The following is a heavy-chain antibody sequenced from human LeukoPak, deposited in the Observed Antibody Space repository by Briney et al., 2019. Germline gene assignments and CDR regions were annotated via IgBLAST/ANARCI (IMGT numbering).Heavy chain of an antibody. CDR3: AKDRGYTYALQAYYFDL. J-gene: IGHJ2*01. D-gene: IGHD5-18*01. Sequence: GGFLRLSCSASGFNFRNFAMSWVRQAQGRGLEWVSAISGRGDITYSADSVKGRFTISRDNSRNTLSLQMNSLRGEDTAVYYCAKDRGYTYALQAYYFDLWGRGTLVTVSS. V-gene: IGHV3-23*01. CDR1: GFNFRNFA. CDR2: ISGRGDIT.